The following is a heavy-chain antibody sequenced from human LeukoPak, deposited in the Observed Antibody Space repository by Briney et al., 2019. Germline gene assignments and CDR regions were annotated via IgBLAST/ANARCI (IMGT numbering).Heavy chain of an antibody. CDR3: ARLFLPESEYHNWFDP. J-gene: IGHJ5*02. CDR2: IYYSGST. Sequence: PSETLSLTCTVSGGSISSYYWSWIRQPPGKGLEWIGYIYYSGSTNHNPSLKSRVTISVDTSKNQFSLKLSSVTAADTAVYYCARLFLPESEYHNWFDPWGQGTLVTVSS. V-gene: IGHV4-59*01. D-gene: IGHD1-14*01. CDR1: GGSISSYY.